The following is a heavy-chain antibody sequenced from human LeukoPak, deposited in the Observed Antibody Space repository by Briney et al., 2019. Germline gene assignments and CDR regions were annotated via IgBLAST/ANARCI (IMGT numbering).Heavy chain of an antibody. Sequence: PSETLSLTCTVSGGSISSYYWSWIRQPPGKGLEWIGYIYYSGSTNYNPSLKSRVIISVDTSKNQFSLKLSSVTAADTAVYYCARCTSCSEVGTFDYWGQGTLVTVSS. J-gene: IGHJ4*02. D-gene: IGHD2-2*01. V-gene: IGHV4-59*01. CDR2: IYYSGST. CDR3: ARCTSCSEVGTFDY. CDR1: GGSISSYY.